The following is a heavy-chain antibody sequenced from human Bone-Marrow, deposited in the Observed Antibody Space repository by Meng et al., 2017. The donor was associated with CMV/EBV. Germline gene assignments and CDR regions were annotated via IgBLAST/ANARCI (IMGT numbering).Heavy chain of an antibody. D-gene: IGHD6-13*01. CDR2: IRYDGSNK. V-gene: IGHV3-30*02. CDR1: GFTFSSYG. J-gene: IGHJ6*02. CDR3: ARVSSSWYYYYGMDV. Sequence: GGSLRLSCAASGFTFSSYGMHWVRQAPGKGLEWVAFIRYDGSNKYYADSVKGRFTISRDNSKNTLYLQMNSLRAEDTAVYYCARVSSSWYYYYGMDVWGQGTTVTVSS.